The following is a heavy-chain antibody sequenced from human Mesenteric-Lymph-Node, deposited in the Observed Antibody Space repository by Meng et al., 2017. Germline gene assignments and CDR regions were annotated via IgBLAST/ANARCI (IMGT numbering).Heavy chain of an antibody. D-gene: IGHD6-19*01. CDR3: ARGAVAFEY. V-gene: IGHV3-7*01. J-gene: IGHJ4*02. CDR1: GFTISDSW. Sequence: GESLKISCGASGFTISDSWMNWVRHVPGRGLEWVAHINPDGSEKYYVDSLKGRFSISRDNAKNSLYLQMNSLRDEDTAVYYCARGAVAFEYWGQGTLVTVSS. CDR2: INPDGSEK.